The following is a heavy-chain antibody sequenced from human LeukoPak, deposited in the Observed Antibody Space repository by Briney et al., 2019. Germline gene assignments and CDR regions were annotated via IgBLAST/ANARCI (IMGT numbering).Heavy chain of an antibody. CDR2: IKSDGST. D-gene: IGHD1/OR15-1a*01. CDR1: GFTFSSYW. Sequence: GGSLRLSCVASGFTFSSYWMHWVRHAPGKGLVWVSRIKSDGSTNYADSVKGRFTISRDNAKNTLFLQMNSLRAEDTAVYYCARVGSGTTRDYWGQGTLVTVSS. J-gene: IGHJ4*02. V-gene: IGHV3-74*01. CDR3: ARVGSGTTRDY.